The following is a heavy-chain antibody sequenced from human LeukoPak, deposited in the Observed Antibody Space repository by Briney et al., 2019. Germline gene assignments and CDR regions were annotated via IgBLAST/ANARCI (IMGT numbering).Heavy chain of an antibody. CDR1: GYTFTSYD. J-gene: IGHJ4*02. D-gene: IGHD5-24*01. CDR2: MNPNSGNT. CDR3: ARGRRDGYNRKGVDDY. Sequence: APVKVSCKASGYTFTSYDINWVQQATGQGLEWMGWMNPNSGNTGYAQKFQGRVTMTRNTSISTAYMELSSLRSEDTAVYYCARGRRDGYNRKGVDDYWGQGTLVTVSS. V-gene: IGHV1-8*01.